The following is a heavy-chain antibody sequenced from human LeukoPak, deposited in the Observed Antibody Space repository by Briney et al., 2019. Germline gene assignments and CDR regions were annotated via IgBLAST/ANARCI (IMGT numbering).Heavy chain of an antibody. CDR3: AKGGQGYDFWSGSPRGVHYMDV. D-gene: IGHD3-3*01. Sequence: GGSLRLSCAASGFTVSSYSMNWVRQAPGKGLEWDSSISSSSSYIYYADSVKGRFTISRDNAKNSLYLQMNSLRTEDPGLYYCAKGGQGYDFWSGSPRGVHYMDVWGKGTTVTVSS. J-gene: IGHJ6*03. CDR1: GFTVSSYS. V-gene: IGHV3-21*04. CDR2: ISSSSSYI.